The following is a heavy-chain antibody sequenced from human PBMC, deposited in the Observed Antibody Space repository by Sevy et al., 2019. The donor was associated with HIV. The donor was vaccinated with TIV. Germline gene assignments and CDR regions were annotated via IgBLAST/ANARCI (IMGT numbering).Heavy chain of an antibody. D-gene: IGHD5-18*01. CDR1: GFTFSSYA. J-gene: IGHJ4*02. V-gene: IGHV3-23*01. CDR3: AKSPVAGTAMAPSQYYFDY. Sequence: GGSLRLSCAASGFTFSSYAMSWVRQAPGKGLEWVSAISGSGGSTYYADSVKGRFTISRDNSKNTLYLQMNSLRAEDTAVYYCAKSPVAGTAMAPSQYYFDYWGQGTLVTVSS. CDR2: ISGSGGST.